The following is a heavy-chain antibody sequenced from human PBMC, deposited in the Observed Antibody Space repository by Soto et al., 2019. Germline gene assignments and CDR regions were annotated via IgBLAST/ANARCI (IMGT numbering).Heavy chain of an antibody. Sequence: PGGSLRLSCAASGFSFSDHAMHWVRRAPGKGLEWVALVAHDGTSKYYAGSVKGRFTISSDKSSNTLFLQMDSLDTEDTAVYYCAIDNRITGIVAENDLWGRGNLVPVS. V-gene: IGHV3-30-3*01. CDR2: VAHDGTSK. J-gene: IGHJ5*02. CDR1: GFSFSDHA. D-gene: IGHD1-20*01. CDR3: AIDNRITGIVAENDL.